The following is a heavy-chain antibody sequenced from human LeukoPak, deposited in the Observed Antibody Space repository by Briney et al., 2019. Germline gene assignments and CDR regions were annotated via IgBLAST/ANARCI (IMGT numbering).Heavy chain of an antibody. J-gene: IGHJ4*02. CDR3: ARERSSGWCDY. V-gene: IGHV3-7*01. D-gene: IGHD6-19*01. Sequence: PGGSLRLSCAASGLTFTNYWMTWVRQAPGKGLEWVANIKQDGSETYYGDSVKGRFTISRDNAKNSLYLEMNSLRAEDTAVYYCARERSSGWCDYWGQGTLVTVSS. CDR1: GLTFTNYW. CDR2: IKQDGSET.